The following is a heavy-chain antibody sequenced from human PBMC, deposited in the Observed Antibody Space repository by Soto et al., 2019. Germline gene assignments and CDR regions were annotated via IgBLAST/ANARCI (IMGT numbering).Heavy chain of an antibody. V-gene: IGHV4-31*03. CDR3: ARDRACSSTSCSAGWFDP. Sequence: QVQLQESGPGLVKPSQTLSLTCTVSGGSISSGGYYWSWIRQHPGKGLEWIGYIYYSGSTYYNPSLKSRVTISVDTSKNQFSLKLSSVTAADTAVYYCARDRACSSTSCSAGWFDPWGQGTLVTVSS. CDR1: GGSISSGGYY. CDR2: IYYSGST. J-gene: IGHJ5*02. D-gene: IGHD2-2*01.